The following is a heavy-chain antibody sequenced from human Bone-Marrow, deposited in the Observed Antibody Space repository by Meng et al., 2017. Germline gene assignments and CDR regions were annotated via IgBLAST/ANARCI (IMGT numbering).Heavy chain of an antibody. CDR2: ISGDSETT. D-gene: IGHD7-27*01. J-gene: IGHJ4*02. Sequence: VQLVGFGGGLLQSWGSLRISCAASGFTFNKSPLSWVRQAPGKGLEWVSGISGDSETTNYADSVRGRFTVSRDTSKSTLYLQMDNLRADDTALYFCAKVNWGSSLDNSWGQGTLVTVSS. V-gene: IGHV3-23*04. CDR3: AKVNWGSSLDNS. CDR1: GFTFNKSP.